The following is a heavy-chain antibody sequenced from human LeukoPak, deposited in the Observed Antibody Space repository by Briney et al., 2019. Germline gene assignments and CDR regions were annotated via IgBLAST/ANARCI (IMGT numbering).Heavy chain of an antibody. CDR1: GGSISSYY. V-gene: IGHV4-59*12. Sequence: SETLSLTCTVSGGSISSYYWSWIRQPPGKGLEWIGYIYYSGSTNYNPSLKSRVTISVDTSKNQFSLKLSSVTAADTAVYYCASLTLGDCSSTSCLDYWGQGTLVTVSS. CDR3: ASLTLGDCSSTSCLDY. D-gene: IGHD2-2*01. J-gene: IGHJ4*02. CDR2: IYYSGST.